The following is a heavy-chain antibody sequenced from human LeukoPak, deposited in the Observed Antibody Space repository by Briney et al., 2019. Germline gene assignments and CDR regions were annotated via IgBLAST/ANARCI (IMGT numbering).Heavy chain of an antibody. CDR3: ARQPSNYDYVWGSYRTHLNFDY. D-gene: IGHD3-16*02. CDR1: GYSISSGYY. J-gene: IGHJ4*02. CDR2: IDHSGST. V-gene: IGHV4-38-2*01. Sequence: SETLSLTCAVSGYSISSGYYWGWIRQPPRKGLEWIGSIDHSGSTYYNPSLKSRVTISVDTSKNQFSLKLSSVTAADTAVYYCARQPSNYDYVWGSYRTHLNFDYWGQGTLVTVSS.